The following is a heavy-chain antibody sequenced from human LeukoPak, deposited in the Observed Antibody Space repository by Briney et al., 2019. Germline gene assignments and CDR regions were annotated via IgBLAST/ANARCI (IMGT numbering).Heavy chain of an antibody. CDR3: ARGRYSTSSGGLRDFDS. J-gene: IGHJ4*02. D-gene: IGHD6-6*01. CDR1: GFTFSSYS. V-gene: IGHV3-48*04. CDR2: ISSSSSTI. Sequence: GGSLRLSCAASGFTFSSYSMNWVRQAPGKGLEWISYISSSSSTIYYADSVEGRFTISRDNAKNSLDLQMNSLRAEDTAVYYCARGRYSTSSGGLRDFDSWGQGTLITVSS.